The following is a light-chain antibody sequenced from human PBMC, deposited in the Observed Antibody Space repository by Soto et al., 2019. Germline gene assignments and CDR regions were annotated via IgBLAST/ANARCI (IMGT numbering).Light chain of an antibody. J-gene: IGKJ5*01. CDR1: QTVRRY. CDR2: AAS. Sequence: DTQMTQSPSSLSASVGDRVTITSRASQTVRRYLNWYQQKQGKAPTLLIYAASTLESAVPPRFSGAGSETEFTLTINGLQPDDFATYYCQQTFSNPITFGQGTRLEIK. V-gene: IGKV1-39*01. CDR3: QQTFSNPIT.